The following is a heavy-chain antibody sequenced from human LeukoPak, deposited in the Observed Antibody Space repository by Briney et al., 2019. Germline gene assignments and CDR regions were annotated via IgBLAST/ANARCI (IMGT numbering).Heavy chain of an antibody. CDR2: IYYSGST. V-gene: IGHV4-59*01. J-gene: IGHJ4*02. Sequence: SETLSLTCTVSGGSISSYYWSWIRQPPGKGLEWIGYIYYSGSTNYNPSLKSRVTISVDTSKNQFSLKLSSMTAADTAVYYCARRAAAGTNEFDYWGQGTLVTVSS. D-gene: IGHD6-13*01. CDR1: GGSISSYY. CDR3: ARRAAAGTNEFDY.